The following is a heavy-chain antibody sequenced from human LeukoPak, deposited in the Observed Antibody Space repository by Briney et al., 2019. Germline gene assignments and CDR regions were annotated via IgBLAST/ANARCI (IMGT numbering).Heavy chain of an antibody. J-gene: IGHJ2*01. CDR1: GLTFSSYS. D-gene: IGHD5-12*01. CDR2: ISPSSSTV. V-gene: IGHV3-48*02. CDR3: ARDSATSGVYWYFDL. Sequence: PGGSLRLSCAASGLTFSSYSMNWLRQAPGKGLEWVSYISPSSSTVYYADSVKGRFTISRDNAKSSLNLEMNSLRDEDTAVYYCARDSATSGVYWYFDLWGRGTLVIVSS.